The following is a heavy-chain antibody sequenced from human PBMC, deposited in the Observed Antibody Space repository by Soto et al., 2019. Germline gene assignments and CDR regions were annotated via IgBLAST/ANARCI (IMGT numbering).Heavy chain of an antibody. CDR2: LKSKSDGGTT. D-gene: IGHD3-10*01. CDR3: ATLATYGSGNYFVI. Sequence: EVQLVESGGGLAKPGGSLRLSCAVSGFNLNDAWMNWVRQPPGKGLEWVGLLKSKSDGGTTDYAAPVKGRFTISRDDSNNTLYLQMSSLKSEDTAVYYCATLATYGSGNYFVIWGQGTLVTVSS. V-gene: IGHV3-15*07. CDR1: GFNLNDAW. J-gene: IGHJ4*02.